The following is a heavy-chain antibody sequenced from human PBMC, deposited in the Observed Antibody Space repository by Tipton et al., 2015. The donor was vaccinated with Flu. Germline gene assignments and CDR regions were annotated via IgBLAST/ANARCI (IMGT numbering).Heavy chain of an antibody. CDR3: ATTTYFYGSGSHDY. CDR1: GGSIRRYY. D-gene: IGHD3-10*01. J-gene: IGHJ4*02. CDR2: VYHGGTT. V-gene: IGHV4-59*12. Sequence: TLSLTCTVSGGSIRRYYWGWIRQPPGKGLEWIGCVYHGGTTYYNPSLKSRVAISLDTFKNQFSLKLTSVTAADTAVYYCATTTYFYGSGSHDYWGQGTLVTVSS.